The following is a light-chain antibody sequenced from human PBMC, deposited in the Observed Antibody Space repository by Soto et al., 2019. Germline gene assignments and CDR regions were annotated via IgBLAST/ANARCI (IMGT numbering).Light chain of an antibody. CDR1: QSINNW. CDR3: QQYKYN. J-gene: IGKJ4*01. CDR2: EAS. V-gene: IGKV1-5*03. Sequence: DIQMTQSPSTLSASVGDRVTITCRASQSINNWLAWYQQKPGKAPKLLIYEASSLESGVPSSFSGSGSGTEFSLTVSSLEPDDFASYYCQQYKYNFGGGTKVEIK.